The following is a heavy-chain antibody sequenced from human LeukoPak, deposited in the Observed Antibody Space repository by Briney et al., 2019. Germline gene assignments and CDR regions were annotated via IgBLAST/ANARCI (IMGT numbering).Heavy chain of an antibody. D-gene: IGHD3-3*01. CDR2: IIPIFGTA. V-gene: IGHV1-69*05. J-gene: IGHJ6*03. Sequence: SVKVSCKASGGTFSSYAISWVRQAPGQGLEWMGGIIPIFGTANYAQKFQGRVTITTDESTSTAYMELSSLRSEDTAVYYCASRSIGQYYDFWSGYAPYYYYMDVWGKGTTVTVSS. CDR1: GGTFSSYA. CDR3: ASRSIGQYYDFWSGYAPYYYYMDV.